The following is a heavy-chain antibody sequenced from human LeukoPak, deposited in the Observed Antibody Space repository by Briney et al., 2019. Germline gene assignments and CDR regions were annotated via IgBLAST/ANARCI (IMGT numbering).Heavy chain of an antibody. CDR1: GFSFSSYW. Sequence: GSLRLSCAASGFSFSSYWMSWVRQPPGKGLEWIGHIYYSGSTYYNPSLKSRVTISVDTSKNQFSLMLSSVTAADTAVYYCARGYDSSAYYPFNYWGQGTLVTVSS. CDR2: IYYSGST. CDR3: ARGYDSSAYYPFNY. D-gene: IGHD3-22*01. J-gene: IGHJ4*02. V-gene: IGHV4-59*01.